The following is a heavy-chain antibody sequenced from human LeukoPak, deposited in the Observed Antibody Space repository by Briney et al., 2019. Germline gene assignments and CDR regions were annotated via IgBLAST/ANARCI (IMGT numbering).Heavy chain of an antibody. J-gene: IGHJ2*01. V-gene: IGHV3-9*01. Sequence: PGGSLRLSCAASGFTFDDYAMHWVRQAPGKGLEWVSGISWNSGSIGYADSVKGRFTISRDNSKNTLYLQMNSLRAEDTAVYYCAKDWPDIVVVPAAPGWYFDLWGRGTLVTVSS. CDR1: GFTFDDYA. CDR2: ISWNSGSI. D-gene: IGHD2-2*01. CDR3: AKDWPDIVVVPAAPGWYFDL.